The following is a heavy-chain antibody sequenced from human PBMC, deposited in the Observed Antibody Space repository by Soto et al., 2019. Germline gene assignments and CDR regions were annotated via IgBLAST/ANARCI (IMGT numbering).Heavy chain of an antibody. Sequence: ASVKVSCKASGYTFTSYAMHWVRQAPGQRLEWMGWINAGNGNTKYSQKFQGRVTITRDTSASTAYMELSSLRSEDTAVYYCAGESYYCSSTSCYEPALDYWGQGTLVTVSS. V-gene: IGHV1-3*01. CDR2: INAGNGNT. CDR3: AGESYYCSSTSCYEPALDY. D-gene: IGHD2-2*01. J-gene: IGHJ4*02. CDR1: GYTFTSYA.